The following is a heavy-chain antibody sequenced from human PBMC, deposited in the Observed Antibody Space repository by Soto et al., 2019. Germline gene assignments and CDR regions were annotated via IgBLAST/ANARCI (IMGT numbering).Heavy chain of an antibody. CDR1: GYTFTSYG. D-gene: IGHD2-8*01. CDR3: ARGGNYCPNGVCSFYGMDL. V-gene: IGHV1-18*01. J-gene: IGHJ6*02. CDR2: ISAYNGNT. Sequence: QVQLVQSGAEVKKPGASVKVSCKASGYTFTSYGISWVRQAPGQGLEWMGWISAYNGNTNYAQKFQGRVTMTTDTSTSTAYMELRTLRSDDTAVYYCARGGNYCPNGVCSFYGMDLWGQGTAVTVSS.